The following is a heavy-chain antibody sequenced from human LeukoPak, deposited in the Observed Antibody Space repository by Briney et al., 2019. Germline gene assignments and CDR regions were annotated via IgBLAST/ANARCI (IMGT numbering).Heavy chain of an antibody. Sequence: VSVKVSCKASGYTFTSYGISWVRQAPGQGLEWMGWISAYNGNTNYAQKLQGRVTMTTDTSTSTAYMELRSLRSDDTAVYYCARDYSRRGWFDPWGQGTLVTVSS. CDR1: GYTFTSYG. J-gene: IGHJ5*02. CDR3: ARDYSRRGWFDP. D-gene: IGHD6-13*01. CDR2: ISAYNGNT. V-gene: IGHV1-18*01.